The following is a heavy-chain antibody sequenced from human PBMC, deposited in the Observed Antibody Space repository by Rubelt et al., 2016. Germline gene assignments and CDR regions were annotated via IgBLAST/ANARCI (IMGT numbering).Heavy chain of an antibody. CDR1: GFIFSNYA. CDR2: FGGSESSR. D-gene: IGHD5-24*01. V-gene: IGHV3-23*01. Sequence: EEQLLESGGGLVQPGGSLRLSCAASGFIFSNYAMTWVRQAPGKGLEWVSSFGGSESSRYYADSVKGRFIISRDNSRNMLFLQMNSLRAEDTAIYYCARVGTIMIWGQGTLVTVSS. CDR3: ARVGTIMI. J-gene: IGHJ4*02.